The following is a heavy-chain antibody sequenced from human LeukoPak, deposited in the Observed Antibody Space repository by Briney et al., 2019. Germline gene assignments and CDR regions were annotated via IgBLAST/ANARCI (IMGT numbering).Heavy chain of an antibody. CDR3: ARHRYYYRSGSYYGAPYYMDV. CDR2: IYHTGST. J-gene: IGHJ6*03. CDR1: GSSISSSIW. D-gene: IGHD3-10*01. Sequence: PSETLSLTCAVSGSSISSSIWWTWVRQPPGKGLEWIGKIYHTGSTYYNPSLKSRVTISVDTSKNQFSLKLSSVTAADTAVYYCARHRYYYRSGSYYGAPYYMDVWGKGTTVTISS. V-gene: IGHV4-4*02.